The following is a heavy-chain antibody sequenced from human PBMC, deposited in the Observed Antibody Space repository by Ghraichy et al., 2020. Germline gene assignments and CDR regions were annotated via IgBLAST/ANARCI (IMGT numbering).Heavy chain of an antibody. D-gene: IGHD3-22*01. CDR3: AKDATHYFDSSAYYSFDY. J-gene: IGHJ4*02. V-gene: IGHV3-23*01. CDR1: GFTFSIYA. CDR2: ISGSGGDT. Sequence: SCAASGFTFSIYAMTWVRQAPGEGLEWVSTISGSGGDTYHADSVRGRFTISRDNSKNTLHLQMNSLRAEDTAVYYCAKDATHYFDSSAYYSFDYWGQGTLVTVSS.